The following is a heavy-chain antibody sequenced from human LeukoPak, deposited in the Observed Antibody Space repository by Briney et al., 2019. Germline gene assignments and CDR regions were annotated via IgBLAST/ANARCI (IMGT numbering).Heavy chain of an antibody. Sequence: SETLSLTCAVYGGSFSGYYWSWIRQPPGKGLEWIGEINHSGSTNYNPSLKSRVTISVDTSKSQFSLKLSSVTAADTAVYYCARGTLRRGRVQFDYWGQGTLVTVSS. V-gene: IGHV4-34*01. CDR1: GGSFSGYY. CDR3: ARGTLRRGRVQFDY. D-gene: IGHD1-1*01. J-gene: IGHJ4*02. CDR2: INHSGST.